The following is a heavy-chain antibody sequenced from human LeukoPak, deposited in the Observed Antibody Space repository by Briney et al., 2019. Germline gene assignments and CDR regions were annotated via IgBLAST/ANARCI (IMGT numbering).Heavy chain of an antibody. D-gene: IGHD2/OR15-2a*01. CDR1: GFTFRNYD. Sequence: PGGSLRLSCAASGFTFRNYDMHWVRQASGKGLEWVSVIDTAGDRNYPVSVEGRFTISRENAKSSLYLQMNNLRAGDTAVYYCARGGSLYDASYYYYLDVWGKGTRVTVSS. CDR3: ARGGSLYDASYYYYLDV. CDR2: IDTAGDR. J-gene: IGHJ6*03. V-gene: IGHV3-13*01.